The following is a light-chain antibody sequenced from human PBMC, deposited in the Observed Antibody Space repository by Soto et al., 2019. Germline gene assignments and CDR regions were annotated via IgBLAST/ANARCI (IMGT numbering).Light chain of an antibody. CDR3: QSYDSSLSGWV. CDR2: CNS. CDR1: SSKIGAGYD. J-gene: IGLJ3*02. V-gene: IGLV1-40*01. Sequence: QSVLTQPPSVSGAPGQRVTISCTGSSSKIGAGYDVYWYQQLPGTAPKLLIYCNSNRPSGVPDRFSGSKTGTSASLAITGLQAEDEADYYCQSYDSSLSGWVFGGGTKLTVL.